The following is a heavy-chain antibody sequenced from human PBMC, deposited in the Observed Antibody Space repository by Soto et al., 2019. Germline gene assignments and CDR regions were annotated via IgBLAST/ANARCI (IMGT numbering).Heavy chain of an antibody. CDR3: ARHAMADFDY. J-gene: IGHJ4*02. CDR1: GCSISSSSYY. V-gene: IGHV4-39*01. Sequence: SETLSLTCTVSGCSISSSSYYWGWIRQPPGKGLEWIGSIYYSGSTYYNPSLKSRVTISVDTSKNQFSLKLSSVTAADTAVYYCARHAMADFDYWGQGTLVTVSS. CDR2: IYYSGST.